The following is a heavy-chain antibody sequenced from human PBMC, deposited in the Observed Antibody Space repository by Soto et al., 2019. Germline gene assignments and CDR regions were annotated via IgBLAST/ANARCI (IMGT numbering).Heavy chain of an antibody. D-gene: IGHD4-17*01. CDR2: ISSSSSTI. CDR3: ARDLNYGLFDY. V-gene: IGHV3-48*01. J-gene: IGHJ4*02. CDR1: GLTFSSYS. Sequence: EVQLVESGGGLVQPGGSLRLSCAASGLTFSSYSMNWVRQAPWKGLEWVSYISSSSSTIYYADSVKGRFTISRDNAKNSLYLQMNSLRAEDTAVYYCARDLNYGLFDYSGQGTLVTVSS.